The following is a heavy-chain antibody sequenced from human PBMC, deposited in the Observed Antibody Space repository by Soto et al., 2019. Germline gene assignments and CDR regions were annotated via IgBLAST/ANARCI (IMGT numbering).Heavy chain of an antibody. CDR3: ARTGNTIFGVVIPNPHDAFDI. J-gene: IGHJ3*02. CDR2: IDPSDSYT. Sequence: LGESLKISCKGSVYSFTSYWISWVRQMPGKGLEWMGRIDPSDSYTNYSPSFQGHVTISADKSISTAYLQWSSLKASDTAMYYCARTGNTIFGVVIPNPHDAFDIWGQGTMVT. D-gene: IGHD3-3*01. V-gene: IGHV5-10-1*01. CDR1: VYSFTSYW.